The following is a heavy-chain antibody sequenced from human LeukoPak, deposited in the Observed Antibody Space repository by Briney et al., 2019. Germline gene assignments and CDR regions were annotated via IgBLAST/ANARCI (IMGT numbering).Heavy chain of an antibody. CDR2: MNPNSGNT. CDR1: GYTFTSYD. Sequence: ASVKVSCKASGYTFTSYDINWVRQATGQGLEWMGWMNPNSGNTGYAQKFQGRVTMTEDTSTDTAYVELSSLRSEDTAVYYCATAGGSTYFDYWGQGTLVTVSS. CDR3: ATAGGSTYFDY. D-gene: IGHD2-15*01. V-gene: IGHV1-8*01. J-gene: IGHJ4*02.